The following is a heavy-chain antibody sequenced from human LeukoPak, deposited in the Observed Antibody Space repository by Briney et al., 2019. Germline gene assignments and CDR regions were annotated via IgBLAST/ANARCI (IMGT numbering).Heavy chain of an antibody. D-gene: IGHD3-22*01. J-gene: IGHJ4*02. CDR2: INPNSGGT. Sequence: ASVKVSCKASGYTFTGYYMHWVRQAPGQGLEWMGWINPNSGGTNYAQEFQGRVTMTRDTSISTAYMELSRLRSDDTAVYYCTSGGFDSSGYYYLDYWGQGTLVTVSS. V-gene: IGHV1-2*02. CDR1: GYTFTGYY. CDR3: TSGGFDSSGYYYLDY.